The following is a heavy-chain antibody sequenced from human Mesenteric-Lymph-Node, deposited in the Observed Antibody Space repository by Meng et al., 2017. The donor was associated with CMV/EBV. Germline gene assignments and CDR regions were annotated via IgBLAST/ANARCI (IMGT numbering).Heavy chain of an antibody. CDR3: ARGRNKYYYGMDV. V-gene: IGHV1-69*04. Sequence: SVKVSCKASGGTFSKHVISWVRQGPGQGPEWMGRIIPVLDKPDYAQKFQGRVTITADKSTNTVYMELSSLRSEDTAMYYCARGRNKYYYGMDVWGQGTTVTVSS. CDR1: GGTFSKHV. CDR2: IIPVLDKP. J-gene: IGHJ6*02.